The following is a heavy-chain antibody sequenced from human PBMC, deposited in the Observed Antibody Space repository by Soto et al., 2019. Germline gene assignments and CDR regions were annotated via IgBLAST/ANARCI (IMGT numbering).Heavy chain of an antibody. Sequence: SETLSLTCTVSGGAISSYYWSWLRQPPGKGLEWIGYIYYSGSTNYNPSLESRVTISIDTSKNPFSLKLSSVTAADTAVYSCARHYCSGDNCYYFDYWGQGTLVTVSS. V-gene: IGHV4-59*08. J-gene: IGHJ4*02. D-gene: IGHD2-15*01. CDR3: ARHYCSGDNCYYFDY. CDR1: GGAISSYY. CDR2: IYYSGST.